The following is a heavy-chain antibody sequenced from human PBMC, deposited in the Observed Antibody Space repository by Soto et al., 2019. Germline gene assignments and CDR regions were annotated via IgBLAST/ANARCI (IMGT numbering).Heavy chain of an antibody. J-gene: IGHJ4*02. CDR2: IYHGST. V-gene: IGHV4-30-2*01. CDR3: ARAGGLGAVAVDY. D-gene: IGHD6-19*01. Sequence: PSETLSLTCAVSGGSIRSGGCSWSWIRQPPGKGLEWIGYIYHGSTYYNPSLKSRVTISVDRSKNQFSLKLSSVTAADTAVYYCARAGGLGAVAVDYWGQGTLVTVSS. CDR1: GGSIRSGGCS.